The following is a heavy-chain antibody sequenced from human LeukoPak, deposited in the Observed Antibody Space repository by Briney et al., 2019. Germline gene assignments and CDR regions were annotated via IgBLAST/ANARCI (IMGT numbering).Heavy chain of an antibody. CDR3: ARGDTGEYYYDSSGYSFDP. CDR1: GGTFSSYA. D-gene: IGHD3-22*01. V-gene: IGHV1-69*13. J-gene: IGHJ5*02. Sequence: SVKVSCKASGGTFSSYAISWVRQAPGQGLEWMGGIIPIFGTANYAQKFQGRVTITADESTSTAYMELSSLRSEDTAVYYCARGDTGEYYYDSSGYSFDPWGQGTLVTVSS. CDR2: IIPIFGTA.